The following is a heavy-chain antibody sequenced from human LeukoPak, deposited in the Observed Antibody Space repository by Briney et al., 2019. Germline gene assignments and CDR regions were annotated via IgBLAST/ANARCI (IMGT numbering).Heavy chain of an antibody. Sequence: GGSLRLSCAASGFTFSSYSMNWVRQALEQGLEWVSYISSSSSTTYYADSVKGRFTISRDNAKNSLYLQMNSLRDEDTAVYYCARGGYYGSGSYYFHWGQGTLVTVSS. CDR3: ARGGYYGSGSYYFH. CDR1: GFTFSSYS. J-gene: IGHJ4*02. V-gene: IGHV3-48*02. CDR2: ISSSSSTT. D-gene: IGHD3-10*01.